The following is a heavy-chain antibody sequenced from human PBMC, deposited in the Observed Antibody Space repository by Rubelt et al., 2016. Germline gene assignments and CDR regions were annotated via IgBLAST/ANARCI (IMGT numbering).Heavy chain of an antibody. CDR3: AKDREILDYYYGMDV. Sequence: RWVRRSPGEEVELVSGIGGGASNKYYAGSVRGRFPISRDNSKKTLFVQMNSLSAEGTAVYYCAKDREILDYYYGMDVWGQGTTVTVSS. V-gene: IGHV3-23*01. J-gene: IGHJ6*02. D-gene: IGHD3-10*01. CDR2: IGGGASNK.